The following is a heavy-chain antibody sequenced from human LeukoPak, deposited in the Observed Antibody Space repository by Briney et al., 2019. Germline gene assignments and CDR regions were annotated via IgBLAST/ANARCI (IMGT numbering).Heavy chain of an antibody. CDR1: GYSFTSYW. J-gene: IGHJ6*02. CDR2: IYPGDSDT. D-gene: IGHD5-18*01. V-gene: IGHV5-51*01. CDR3: ARPTSGYSYGSYYYYGMDV. Sequence: GESLKISCKGSGYSFTSYWIGWVRQMPGEGLEWMGIIYPGDSDTRYSPSFQGQVTISADKSISTAYLQWSSLKASDTAMYYCARPTSGYSYGSYYYYGMDVWGQGTTVTVSS.